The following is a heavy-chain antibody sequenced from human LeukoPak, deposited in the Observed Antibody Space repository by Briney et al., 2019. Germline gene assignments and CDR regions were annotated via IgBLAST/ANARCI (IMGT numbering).Heavy chain of an antibody. CDR2: IIPIFCTA. CDR3: ARADYGDYVAYYYYYMDV. J-gene: IGHJ6*03. Sequence: SVNVSCKASGGTLSSYAISWVRQAPGQGLEWVGGIIPIFCTANYAQKFQGRVTITADKSTSTAYMELSSLRSEDTAVYYCARADYGDYVAYYYYYMDVWGKGTTVTVSS. CDR1: GGTLSSYA. D-gene: IGHD4-17*01. V-gene: IGHV1-69*06.